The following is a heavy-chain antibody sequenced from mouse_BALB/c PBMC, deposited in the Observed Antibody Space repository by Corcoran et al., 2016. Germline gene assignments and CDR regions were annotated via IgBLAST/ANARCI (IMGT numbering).Heavy chain of an antibody. D-gene: IGHD2-1*01. CDR2: IYPGSGNT. V-gene: IGHV1-84*02. CDR3: ARWGNYYFDY. J-gene: IGHJ2*01. Sequence: QIQLQQSGPVLVKPGASVKIPCKASGYTFTDYYINWVKQKPGQGLEWIGWIYPGSGNTKYNEKFKGKATLTVDTSSSTAYMQLSSLTSEDTAVYFCARWGNYYFDYWGQGTTLTVSS. CDR1: GYTFTDYY.